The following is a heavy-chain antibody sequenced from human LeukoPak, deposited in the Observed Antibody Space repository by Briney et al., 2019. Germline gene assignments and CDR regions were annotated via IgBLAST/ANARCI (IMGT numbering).Heavy chain of an antibody. CDR2: IYPGDSDT. J-gene: IGHJ5*02. Sequence: GESLKISCKGSGYSFTSYWIGWVRQMPGKGLEWMGIIYPGDSDTRCSPSFQGQVTISADKSISTAYLQWSSLKASDTAMYYCARLPGPYNWNLGPSNWFDPWGQGTLVTVSS. D-gene: IGHD1-20*01. V-gene: IGHV5-51*01. CDR1: GYSFTSYW. CDR3: ARLPGPYNWNLGPSNWFDP.